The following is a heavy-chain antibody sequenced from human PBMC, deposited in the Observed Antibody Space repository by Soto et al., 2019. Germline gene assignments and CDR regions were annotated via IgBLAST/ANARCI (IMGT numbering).Heavy chain of an antibody. CDR2: IYYSGST. V-gene: IGHV4-30-4*08. Sequence: SETLSLTCTVSGGSVSSGSYYWSWIRQPPGKGLEWIGYIYYSGSTYYNPSLKSRVTISVDTSKNQFSLKLSSVTAADTAVYYCARERAKYDTIFGVVYYYYYGMDVWGQGTTVTVSS. CDR1: GGSVSSGSYY. J-gene: IGHJ6*02. CDR3: ARERAKYDTIFGVVYYYYYGMDV. D-gene: IGHD3-3*01.